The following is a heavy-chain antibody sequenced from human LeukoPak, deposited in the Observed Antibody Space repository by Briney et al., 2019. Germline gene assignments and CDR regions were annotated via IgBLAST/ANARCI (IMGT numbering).Heavy chain of an antibody. V-gene: IGHV1-69*05. J-gene: IGHJ4*02. Sequence: SVKVSCKASGGTFSSYAISWVRQAPGQGLEWMGGIIPIFGTANYAQKFQGRVTITTDESTSTAYMELSSLRSEDTAVYYCAMSAFWSGYDPFDYWGQGTLVTVSS. CDR3: AMSAFWSGYDPFDY. D-gene: IGHD3-3*01. CDR2: IIPIFGTA. CDR1: GGTFSSYA.